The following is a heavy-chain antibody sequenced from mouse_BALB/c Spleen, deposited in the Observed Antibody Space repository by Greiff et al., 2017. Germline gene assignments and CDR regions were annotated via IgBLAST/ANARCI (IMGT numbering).Heavy chain of an antibody. CDR2: INSNGGST. V-gene: IGHV5-6-3*01. CDR1: GFTFSSYG. J-gene: IGHJ3*01. CDR3: ARDGATAY. Sequence: EVKLMESGGGLVQPGGSLKLSCAASGFTFSSYGMSWVRQTPDKRLELVATINSNGGSTYYPDSVKGRFTISRDNAKNTLYLQMSSLKSEDTAMYYCARDGATAYWGQGTLVTVSA. D-gene: IGHD3-1*01.